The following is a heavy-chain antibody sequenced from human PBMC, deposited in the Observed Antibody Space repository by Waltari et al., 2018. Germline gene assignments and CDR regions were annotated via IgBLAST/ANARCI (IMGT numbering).Heavy chain of an antibody. J-gene: IGHJ4*02. D-gene: IGHD6-13*01. CDR1: GFTFDDYA. Sequence: EVQLVESGGGLVQPGRSLRLSCAASGFTFDDYAMHLVRQAPGKGLEWVSGIRWNSGSIGYADSVKGRFTISRDNAKNSLYLQMNSLRAEDTALYYCAKDSGGIAAAEYYFDYWGQGTLVTVSS. V-gene: IGHV3-9*01. CDR3: AKDSGGIAAAEYYFDY. CDR2: IRWNSGSI.